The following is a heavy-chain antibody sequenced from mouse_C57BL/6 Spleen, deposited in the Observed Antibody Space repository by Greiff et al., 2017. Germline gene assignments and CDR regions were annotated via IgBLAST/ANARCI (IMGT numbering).Heavy chain of an antibody. CDR1: GYTFTGYN. D-gene: IGHD2-4*01. V-gene: IGHV1-22*01. J-gene: IGHJ3*01. CDR2: INPNNGGT. Sequence: VQLQQSGPELVKPGASVKMSCKASGYTFTGYNMHWVKQSHGKSLEWIGYINPNNGGTSYNQKFKGKATLTVNKSSSTAYMELRSLTSEDSAVYYCARDYDYDRRFAYWGQGTLVTVSA. CDR3: ARDYDYDRRFAY.